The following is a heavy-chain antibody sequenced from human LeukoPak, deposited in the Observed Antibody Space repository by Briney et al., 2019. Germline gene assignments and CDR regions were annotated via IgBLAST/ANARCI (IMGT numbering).Heavy chain of an antibody. CDR3: ARGPAPQYGSGSSWFDS. D-gene: IGHD3-10*01. CDR1: GYTFSSYD. J-gene: IGHJ5*01. Sequence: GASVKVSCKASGYTFSSYDINWVRQATGQGLEWMGRMNPNSGNTGFAQKFQGRVTMTRNTSISTAYMELSSLRSEDTAVYYCARGPAPQYGSGSSWFDSWGQGTLVTVSS. CDR2: MNPNSGNT. V-gene: IGHV1-8*01.